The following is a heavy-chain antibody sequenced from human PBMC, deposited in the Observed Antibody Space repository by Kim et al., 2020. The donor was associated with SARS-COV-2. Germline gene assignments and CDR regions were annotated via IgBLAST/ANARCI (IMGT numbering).Heavy chain of an antibody. CDR2: ISSSSSTI. CDR3: ARDNDGDYYYGMDV. D-gene: IGHD4-17*01. Sequence: GGSLRLSCAASGFTFSSYSMNWVRQAPGKGLEWVSYISSSSSTIYYADSVKGRFTISRDNAKNSLYLQMNSLRDEDTAVYYCARDNDGDYYYGMDVWGQGTTVTVSS. J-gene: IGHJ6*02. CDR1: GFTFSSYS. V-gene: IGHV3-48*02.